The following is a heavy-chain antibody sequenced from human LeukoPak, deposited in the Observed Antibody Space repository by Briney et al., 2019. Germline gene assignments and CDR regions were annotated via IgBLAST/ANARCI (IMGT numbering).Heavy chain of an antibody. CDR2: ISYDGSNK. CDR3: AKAASSSWPSYYYGMDV. D-gene: IGHD6-13*01. J-gene: IGHJ6*02. V-gene: IGHV3-30*18. CDR1: GFTFSSYW. Sequence: GGSLRLSCAASGFTFSSYWMHWVRQAPGKGLEWVAVISYDGSNKYYADSVKGRFTISKDNSKNTVYLQMSSLRVDDTAVYYCAKAASSSWPSYYYGMDVWGQGTTVTVSS.